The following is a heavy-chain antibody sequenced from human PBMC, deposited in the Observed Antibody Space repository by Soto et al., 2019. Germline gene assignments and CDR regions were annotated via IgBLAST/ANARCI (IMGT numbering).Heavy chain of an antibody. Sequence: PSETLSLTCTVSGGSISSYYWSWIRQPPGKGLEWIGYIYYSGSTNYNPSLKSRVTISVDTSKNQFSLKLSSVTAADTAVYYCASGREDYYYYYYMDVWGKVTTVTVSS. J-gene: IGHJ6*03. CDR3: ASGREDYYYYYYMDV. V-gene: IGHV4-59*08. CDR2: IYYSGST. CDR1: GGSISSYY. D-gene: IGHD1-26*01.